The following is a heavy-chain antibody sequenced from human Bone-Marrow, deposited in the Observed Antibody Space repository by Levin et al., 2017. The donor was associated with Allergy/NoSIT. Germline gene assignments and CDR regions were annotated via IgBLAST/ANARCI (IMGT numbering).Heavy chain of an antibody. J-gene: IGHJ5*02. Sequence: GESLKISCAVSGLMFGDYTMHWIRQAPGKGLEWLSSISTSGRHIYSADSLKGRFSISRDNAKKAVYLQMDSLRVEDTAVYYCAGLIAMPPSNWFDPWGQGTLVTVSS. CDR3: AGLIAMPPSNWFDP. CDR2: ISTSGRHI. CDR1: GLMFGDYT. D-gene: IGHD2-21*01. V-gene: IGHV3-21*01.